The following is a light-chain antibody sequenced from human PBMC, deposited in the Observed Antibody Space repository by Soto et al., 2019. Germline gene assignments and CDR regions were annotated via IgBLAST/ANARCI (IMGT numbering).Light chain of an antibody. Sequence: DIKMTQSLSSLVASVGNRVTITCRASQSLGGWLAWYQQKPGEAPKLLIYKASTLENGVPSRFSGSGSGTEFTLTIRSLQPDDSATYFCQQYHTYLYTFGQGTKLEI. CDR1: QSLGGW. J-gene: IGKJ2*01. V-gene: IGKV1-5*03. CDR2: KAS. CDR3: QQYHTYLYT.